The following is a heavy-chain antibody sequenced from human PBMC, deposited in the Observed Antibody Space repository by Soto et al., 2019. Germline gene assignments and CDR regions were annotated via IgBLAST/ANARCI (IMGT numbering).Heavy chain of an antibody. CDR3: ARYSSGWQGVRENWFDP. V-gene: IGHV1-18*01. D-gene: IGHD6-19*01. CDR2: ISAYNGNT. J-gene: IGHJ5*02. CDR1: GYTFTSYG. Sequence: GASVKVSCKASGYTFTSYGISWVRQAPGQELEWMGWISAYNGNTNYAQKLQGRVTMTTDTSTSTAYMELSSLRSEDTAVYYCARYSSGWQGVRENWFDPWGQGTLDPGSS.